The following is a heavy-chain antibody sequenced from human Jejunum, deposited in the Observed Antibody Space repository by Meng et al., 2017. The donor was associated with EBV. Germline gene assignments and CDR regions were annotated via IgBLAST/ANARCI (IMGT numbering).Heavy chain of an antibody. CDR3: AHRRDYDGAWNEGCFDY. CDR1: GVSLTTRPVG. Sequence: QITLRESGPALVELXXTLTPTRTLXGVSLTTRPVGVGWIRQPPGEALEWLALIYWDDDKRYSPSLRSRLTVDKDTSKNQVVLTMTNMDPMDTATYYCAHRRDYDGAWNEGCFDYWGQGILVTVSS. J-gene: IGHJ4*02. CDR2: IYWDDDK. V-gene: IGHV2-5*02. D-gene: IGHD1-1*01.